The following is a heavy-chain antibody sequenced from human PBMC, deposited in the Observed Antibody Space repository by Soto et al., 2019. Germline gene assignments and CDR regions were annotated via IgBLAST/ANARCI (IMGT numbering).Heavy chain of an antibody. CDR3: ARGGGININWFDP. Sequence: QVQLVQSGAEVKKPGSSVNVSCKASGGTFSSYAISWVRQAPGQGLEWMGGIIPIFGTANYAQKFQGRVTITAAESTSKAYVDVSSLRSEDTAVYYCARGGGININWFDPWGQGTLVTFSS. D-gene: IGHD1-20*01. J-gene: IGHJ5*02. V-gene: IGHV1-69*01. CDR1: GGTFSSYA. CDR2: IIPIFGTA.